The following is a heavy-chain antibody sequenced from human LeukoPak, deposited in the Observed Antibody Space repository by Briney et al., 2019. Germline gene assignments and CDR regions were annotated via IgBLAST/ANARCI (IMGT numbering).Heavy chain of an antibody. D-gene: IGHD3-16*02. J-gene: IGHJ4*02. CDR3: AKGQGSGSYPFDY. Sequence: KPGGSLRLSCAASGFTFSSYAMSWVRQAPGKGLEWVSFISATATYYADSVKGRFTISRDISRNTLYLQMNSLRADDTAVYYCAKGQGSGSYPFDYWGQGTLVTVSS. CDR1: GFTFSSYA. V-gene: IGHV3-23*01. CDR2: ISATAT.